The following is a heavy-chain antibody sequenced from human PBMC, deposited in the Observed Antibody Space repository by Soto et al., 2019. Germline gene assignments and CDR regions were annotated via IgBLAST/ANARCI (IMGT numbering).Heavy chain of an antibody. CDR1: GGSISSYY. D-gene: IGHD3-22*01. J-gene: IGHJ3*02. CDR3: ARLNPAYYYDSSGYYWAFDI. Sequence: PSETLSLTCTVSGGSISSYYWSWIRQPPGKGLEWIGYIYYSGSTNYNPSLKSRVTISVDTSKNQFSLKLSSVTAADTAVYYCARLNPAYYYDSSGYYWAFDIWGQGTMVTVSS. V-gene: IGHV4-59*01. CDR2: IYYSGST.